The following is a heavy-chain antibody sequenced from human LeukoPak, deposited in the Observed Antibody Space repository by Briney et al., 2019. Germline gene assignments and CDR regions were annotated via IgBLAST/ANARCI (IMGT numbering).Heavy chain of an antibody. CDR2: ISSSSDYI. D-gene: IGHD1-20*01. CDR1: GFTFSRYS. J-gene: IGHJ4*02. V-gene: IGHV3-21*01. CDR3: AGAPYNWNSDY. Sequence: GGSLRLSCAASGFTFSRYSMNWVRQAPGKGLEWVSSISSSSDYIYYADSVKGRFTISRDSAKNSLYLQMNSLRAEDTAVYYCAGAPYNWNSDYWGQGTLVTVSS.